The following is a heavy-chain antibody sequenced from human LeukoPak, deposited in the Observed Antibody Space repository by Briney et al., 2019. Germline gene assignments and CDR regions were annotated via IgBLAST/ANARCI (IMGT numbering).Heavy chain of an antibody. V-gene: IGHV4-59*08. J-gene: IGHJ4*02. CDR3: ARRVYSSSWYFDY. Sequence: SETLSLTCTVSGGSISSYYWSWIRQPPGKGLEWIGYIYYSGSTNYNPSLKSRVTISVDTSKNQFSLKLSSVTAADTAVYYCARRVYSSSWYFDYWGQGTLVTVSS. CDR1: GGSISSYY. CDR2: IYYSGST. D-gene: IGHD6-13*01.